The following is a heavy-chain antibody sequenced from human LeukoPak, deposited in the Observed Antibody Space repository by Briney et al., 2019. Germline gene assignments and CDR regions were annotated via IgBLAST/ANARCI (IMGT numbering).Heavy chain of an antibody. CDR1: GFTFSDYY. CDR2: ISSSGSTI. J-gene: IGHJ3*02. V-gene: IGHV3-11*01. Sequence: GSLRLSCAASGFTFSDYYMSWIRQAPGKGLERVSYISSSGSTIYYADSVKGRFTISRDNAKNSLYLQMNSLRAEDTAVYYCAREGVVVTSGAFDIWGQGTMVTVSS. D-gene: IGHD2-21*02. CDR3: AREGVVVTSGAFDI.